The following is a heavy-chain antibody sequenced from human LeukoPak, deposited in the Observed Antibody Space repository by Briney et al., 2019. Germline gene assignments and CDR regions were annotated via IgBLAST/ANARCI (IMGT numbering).Heavy chain of an antibody. CDR2: ISDGGGST. D-gene: IGHD3-10*01. CDR3: AKVLSGTLTFDH. J-gene: IGHJ4*02. CDR1: GITFTTYA. V-gene: IGHV3-23*01. Sequence: PGGSLRLSCAASGITFTTYAMSWVRQAPGKGLEWVSAISDGGGSTYYADSVKGRFTISRDKSKNTLYPQMNSLRAEDTAVYYCAKVLSGTLTFDHWGQGTLVTVSS.